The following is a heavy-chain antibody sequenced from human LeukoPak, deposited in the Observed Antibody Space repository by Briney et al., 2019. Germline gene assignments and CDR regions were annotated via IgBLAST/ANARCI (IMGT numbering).Heavy chain of an antibody. D-gene: IGHD3-9*01. CDR1: GYTFTGYY. V-gene: IGHV1-2*02. J-gene: IGHJ4*02. CDR3: ARGGRYFDWLLPQFFDY. CDR2: INRKSGGT. Sequence: GASVKLFCKSSGYTFTGYYMHWVRQAPGQGVEWMGWINRKSGGTNYAQKFQGRVSMTRDKSISTAYMELSRLRSDDKAVYYCARGGRYFDWLLPQFFDYWGQGTLVTVSS.